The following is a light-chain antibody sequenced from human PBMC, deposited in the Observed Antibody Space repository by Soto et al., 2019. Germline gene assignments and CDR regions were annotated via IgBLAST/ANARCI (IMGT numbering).Light chain of an antibody. Sequence: EKVMTLSPVTLSVSQGERATLSCRASQNISRSLAWYQQKPGQGPSLLIYGTSTRAGGVPARFSGSGSGTEFTLTISTLQSEDFAIYYCQHYNNWPPWTFGQGTMVDI. CDR2: GTS. V-gene: IGKV3-15*01. J-gene: IGKJ1*01. CDR1: QNISRS. CDR3: QHYNNWPPWT.